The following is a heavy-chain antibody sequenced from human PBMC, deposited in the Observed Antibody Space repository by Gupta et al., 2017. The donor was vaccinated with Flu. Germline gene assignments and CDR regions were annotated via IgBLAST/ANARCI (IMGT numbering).Heavy chain of an antibody. CDR3: AKTRGGRTNSIDMDV. D-gene: IGHD3-16*01. J-gene: IGHJ6*02. Sequence: DVQLVQSGAEVTKPGDSLKISCKASGYTFTNHWITWVRQRPGKGLEWMGLIWPEDATDTYSPSFRGQVTISVDKSTNTAYLQRISLEASDTAIYFCAKTRGGRTNSIDMDVWGPGTTVIVSS. CDR1: GYTFTNHW. CDR2: IWPEDATD. V-gene: IGHV5-51*03.